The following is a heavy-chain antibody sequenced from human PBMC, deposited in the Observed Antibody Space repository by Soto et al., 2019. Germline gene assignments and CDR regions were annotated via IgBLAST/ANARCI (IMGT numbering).Heavy chain of an antibody. Sequence: GASVKVSCKASGYTFTSYGISWVRQAPGQGLEWMGWISAYNGNTNYAQKLQGRVTMTTDTSTSTAYMELRSLRSDDTAVYYCARDPPGPNYDFCSGYYPFGFANFDYWGQGTLVTVSS. J-gene: IGHJ4*02. CDR3: ARDPPGPNYDFCSGYYPFGFANFDY. CDR2: ISAYNGNT. V-gene: IGHV1-18*01. D-gene: IGHD3-3*01. CDR1: GYTFTSYG.